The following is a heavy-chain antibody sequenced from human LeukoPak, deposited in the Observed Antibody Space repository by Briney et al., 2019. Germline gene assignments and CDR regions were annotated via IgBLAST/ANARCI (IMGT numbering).Heavy chain of an antibody. V-gene: IGHV3-48*04. Sequence: PGGSLRLSCAASGFTFSSYSMNWVRQAPGKGLEWVSYISSSSSTIYYADSVKGRFTISRDNAKNSLYLQMNSLRAEDTAVYYCARDRSDRLAVAGTSAFDYWGQGTLVTVSS. D-gene: IGHD6-19*01. CDR1: GFTFSSYS. J-gene: IGHJ4*02. CDR2: ISSSSSTI. CDR3: ARDRSDRLAVAGTSAFDY.